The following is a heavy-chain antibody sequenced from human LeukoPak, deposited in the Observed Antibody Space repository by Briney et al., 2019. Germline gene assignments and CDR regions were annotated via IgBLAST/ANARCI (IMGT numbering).Heavy chain of an antibody. V-gene: IGHV3-74*01. D-gene: IGHD1-26*01. CDR2: INSDGSST. CDR1: GFTFSSYW. CDR3: ARGTGSYYSLGY. J-gene: IGHJ4*02. Sequence: GGSLRLSCAAPGFTFSSYWMHWVRQAPGKGLVWVSRINSDGSSTSYADSVKGRFTISRDNAKNTLYLQMDSLRAKDTAMYYCARGTGSYYSLGYWGQGTLVTVSS.